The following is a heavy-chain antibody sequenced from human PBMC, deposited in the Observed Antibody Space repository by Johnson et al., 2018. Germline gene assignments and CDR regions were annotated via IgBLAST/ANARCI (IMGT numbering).Heavy chain of an antibody. D-gene: IGHD5-18*01. CDR1: GYTFTNYD. V-gene: IGHV1-8*01. J-gene: IGHJ6*03. CDR2: MNPKSGNT. CDR3: VRLVQLWKTYYYYYYMDV. Sequence: QVQLLESGAEVKKPGASXRVSCKASGYTFTNYDINWVRQTTGQGLEWMGWMNPKSGNTGYVQKFQDSVTMTRDTSLSTGYMELSSLRSEDTAVYSCVRLVQLWKTYYYYYYMDVWGTGTTVAVSS.